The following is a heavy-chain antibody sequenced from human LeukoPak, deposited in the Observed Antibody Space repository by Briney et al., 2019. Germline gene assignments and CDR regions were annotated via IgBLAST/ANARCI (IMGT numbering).Heavy chain of an antibody. CDR2: MSAYNGNT. D-gene: IGHD2-2*01. V-gene: IGHV1-18*01. Sequence: ASVKVSCKASGGTFSSYAISWVRQAPGQGLQWVGWMSAYNGNTNYAQKLRDRVTLTMDRSTSTAYMELRSLRSDDTAVYYCAKDGEYQLLSLNNYGDRNWFDPWGQGTLVTVSS. CDR3: AKDGEYQLLSLNNYGDRNWFDP. J-gene: IGHJ5*02. CDR1: GGTFSSYA.